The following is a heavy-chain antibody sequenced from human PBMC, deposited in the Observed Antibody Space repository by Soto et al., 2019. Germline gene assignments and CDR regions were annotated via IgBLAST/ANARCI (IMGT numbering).Heavy chain of an antibody. V-gene: IGHV2-5*02. CDR3: AQRMRSIFDYYTMGV. J-gene: IGHJ6*02. CDR2: IFWDDDQ. Sequence: QITLKESGPTLVKPTQTLTLTCTFSGFSLSTTGVGVGWIRQPPGKALEWLALIFWDDDQRYSPSLKSRLTITKDTSKNQVVLTMINMDPVDTATYYCAQRMRSIFDYYTMGVWGQGTTVTVSS. CDR1: GFSLSTTGVG.